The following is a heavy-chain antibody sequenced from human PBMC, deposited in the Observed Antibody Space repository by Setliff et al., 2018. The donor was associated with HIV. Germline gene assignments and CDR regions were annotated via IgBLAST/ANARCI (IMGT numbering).Heavy chain of an antibody. CDR2: MYYSGST. V-gene: IGHV4-59*01. J-gene: IGHJ3*02. D-gene: IGHD6-6*01. Sequence: SETLSLTCSLSGGSISSYHWSWIRQPPGKGLEWIGYMYYSGSTNYKPSLKSRVTISVDTSKNQFSLKLNSVTAADTAVYYCARGQATQRYSSSPGAFDIWGQGTLVTVS. CDR1: GGSISSYH. CDR3: ARGQATQRYSSSPGAFDI.